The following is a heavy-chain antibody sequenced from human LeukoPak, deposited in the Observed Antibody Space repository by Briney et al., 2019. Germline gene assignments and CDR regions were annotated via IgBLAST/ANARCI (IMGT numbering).Heavy chain of an antibody. V-gene: IGHV1-3*01. Sequence: ASVKVSCKASGYTFTSYAMHWVRQAPGQRLEWMGWINAGNGNTKYSQKFQGRVTITRDTSASTAYMGLSSLRSEDTAVYYCASQPYSSSSLDYWGQGTLVTVSS. CDR2: INAGNGNT. CDR1: GYTFTSYA. CDR3: ASQPYSSSSLDY. D-gene: IGHD6-6*01. J-gene: IGHJ4*02.